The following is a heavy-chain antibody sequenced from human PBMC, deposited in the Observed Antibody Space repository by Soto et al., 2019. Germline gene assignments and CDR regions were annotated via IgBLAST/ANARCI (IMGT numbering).Heavy chain of an antibody. Sequence: QVQLVQSGAEVKKPGASVKVSCRASGYTFTSYAIHWVRQAPGQRPEWMGWINTANDNTKYSQKFQAIVTITTDTPASLVYRDLSSLRTEVTSVYYCAGGSSWSYFDYWSQGTLVTVSS. CDR1: GYTFTSYA. CDR2: INTANDNT. D-gene: IGHD6-13*01. CDR3: AGGSSWSYFDY. V-gene: IGHV1-3*04. J-gene: IGHJ4*02.